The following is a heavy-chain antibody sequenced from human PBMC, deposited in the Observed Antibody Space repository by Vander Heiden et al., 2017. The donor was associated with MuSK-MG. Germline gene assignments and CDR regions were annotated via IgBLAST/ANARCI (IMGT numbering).Heavy chain of an antibody. CDR1: GGSISSSGYY. J-gene: IGHJ4*02. Sequence: QLQLQESGPGLVKPSETLSLTCTVSGGSISSSGYYWGWIRQPPGKGLEWIGSIYYSGSTYYNPSLKSRVTISVDTSKNQFSLKLSSVTAADTAVYYCARHVRDDFGSGREFDYWGQGTLVTVSS. V-gene: IGHV4-39*01. CDR2: IYYSGST. CDR3: ARHVRDDFGSGREFDY. D-gene: IGHD3-10*01.